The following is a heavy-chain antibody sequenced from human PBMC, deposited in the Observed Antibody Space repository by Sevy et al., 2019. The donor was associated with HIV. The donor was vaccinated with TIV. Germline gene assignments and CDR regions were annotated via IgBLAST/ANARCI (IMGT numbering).Heavy chain of an antibody. CDR2: IWSDGAYQ. J-gene: IGHJ4*02. Sequence: GGSLRLSCAATGFTFSNYAMHWVRQAPGKGMEWVAIIWSDGAYQYHGDSVKGRFTISRDNSKNTLYLQMNNVRVENTAVYYCARGGYYYDNAAYYALDSWGQGTLVTISS. D-gene: IGHD3-22*01. CDR3: ARGGYYYDNAAYYALDS. V-gene: IGHV3-33*01. CDR1: GFTFSNYA.